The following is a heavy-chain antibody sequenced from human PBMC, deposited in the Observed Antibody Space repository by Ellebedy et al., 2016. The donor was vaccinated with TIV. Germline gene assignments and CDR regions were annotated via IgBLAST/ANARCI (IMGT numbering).Heavy chain of an antibody. J-gene: IGHJ4*02. V-gene: IGHV4-59*01. CDR2: IRDNGTT. CDR3: ARVSVGQQLED. D-gene: IGHD6-13*01. Sequence: GSLRLSCTVSGDSFNFYYWTWIRQPPGKRLEWIGYIRDNGTTNYNPSLKSRVTISIDTSKNQFSLKVTSVTAADTAVYYCARVSVGQQLEDWGQGTLVTVSS. CDR1: GDSFNFYY.